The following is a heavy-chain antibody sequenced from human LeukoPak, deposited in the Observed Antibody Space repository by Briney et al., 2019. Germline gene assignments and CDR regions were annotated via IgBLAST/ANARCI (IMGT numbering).Heavy chain of an antibody. Sequence: SETLSLTCTVSGGSISSYYWSWIRQPPGKGLEWIGEINHSGSTNYNPSLKSRGTISVDTSKNQFSLKLSSVTAADTAVYYCARGRTYYYDSSGPESGYWGQGTLVTVSS. CDR2: INHSGST. CDR1: GGSISSYY. J-gene: IGHJ4*02. V-gene: IGHV4-34*01. D-gene: IGHD3-22*01. CDR3: ARGRTYYYDSSGPESGY.